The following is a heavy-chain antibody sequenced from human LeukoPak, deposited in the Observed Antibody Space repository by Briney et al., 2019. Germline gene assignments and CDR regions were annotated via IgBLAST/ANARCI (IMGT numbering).Heavy chain of an antibody. D-gene: IGHD3-22*01. Sequence: ASVKVSCKASGYTFTSYGISWVRQAPGQGLEWMGWISAYNGNTNYAQKLQGRVTMTTDTSTSTAYMELRSLRSDDTAVYYCAKEFWDGSGYFTEHFDYWGQGTLVTVSS. CDR2: ISAYNGNT. CDR3: AKEFWDGSGYFTEHFDY. J-gene: IGHJ4*02. V-gene: IGHV1-18*01. CDR1: GYTFTSYG.